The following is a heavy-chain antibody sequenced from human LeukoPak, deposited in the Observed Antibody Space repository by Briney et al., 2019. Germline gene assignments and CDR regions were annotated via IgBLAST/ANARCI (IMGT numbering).Heavy chain of an antibody. CDR3: ARGLDYGDYVDAFDI. CDR2: IYYSGST. Sequence: SETLSLTCTVSGGSISSGGYYWSWIRQHPGKGLEWIGYIYYSGSTYYNPSLKSRVTISVDTSRNQFSLKLSSVTAADTAVYYCARGLDYGDYVDAFDIWGQGTMVTVSS. D-gene: IGHD4-17*01. J-gene: IGHJ3*02. V-gene: IGHV4-31*03. CDR1: GGSISSGGYY.